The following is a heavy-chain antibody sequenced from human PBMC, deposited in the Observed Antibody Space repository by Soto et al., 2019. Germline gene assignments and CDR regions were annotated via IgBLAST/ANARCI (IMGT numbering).Heavy chain of an antibody. D-gene: IGHD3-3*01. CDR1: CGSFKSGSYS. J-gene: IGHJ4*02. Sequence: PSETLSLTCTFSCGSFKSGSYSWSWIRQPPGKGLEWIGYVYHTGRTSYNPSLKSRVSISMDTSKNQFSLNLDSVTAADTAVYFCARDFAYFDSWGQGTLVTVS. V-gene: IGHV4-61*01. CDR2: VYHTGRT. CDR3: ARDFAYFDS.